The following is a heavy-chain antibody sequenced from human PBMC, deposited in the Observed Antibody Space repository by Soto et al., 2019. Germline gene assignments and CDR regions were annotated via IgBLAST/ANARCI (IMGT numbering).Heavy chain of an antibody. V-gene: IGHV3-48*02. D-gene: IGHD3-10*01. J-gene: IGHJ6*02. CDR3: ARDGVVRASSHYYYYGMDV. CDR2: ISSSSSTI. CDR1: GFTFSSYS. Sequence: EVQLVESGGGLVQPGGSLRLSCAASGFTFSSYSMNWVRQAPGKGLAWVSYISSSSSTIYYADSVKGRFTISRDNAKNSLYLQMNSLRDEYTAVYYCARDGVVRASSHYYYYGMDVWGQGTTVTVSS.